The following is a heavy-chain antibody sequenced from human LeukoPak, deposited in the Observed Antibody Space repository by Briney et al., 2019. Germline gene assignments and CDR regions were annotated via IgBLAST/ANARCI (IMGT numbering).Heavy chain of an antibody. J-gene: IGHJ4*02. CDR2: INHSGST. CDR1: GGSFSGYY. V-gene: IGHV4-34*01. D-gene: IGHD3-10*01. Sequence: SETLSLTCAVYGGSFSGYYWSWIRQPPGKGLEWMGEINHSGSTNYNPSLKSRVTISVDTSKNQFSLKLSSVTAADTAVYYCAAVGGSGTPWDFDYWGQGTLVTVSS. CDR3: AAVGGSGTPWDFDY.